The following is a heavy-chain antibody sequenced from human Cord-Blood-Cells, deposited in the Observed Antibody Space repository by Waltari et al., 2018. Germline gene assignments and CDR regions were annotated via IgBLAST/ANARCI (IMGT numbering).Heavy chain of an antibody. CDR2: IYYSGST. CDR3: ARPLVYCGGDCYSDY. CDR1: GGSISSSSYY. J-gene: IGHJ4*02. D-gene: IGHD2-21*02. V-gene: IGHV4-39*01. Sequence: QLQLQESGPGLVKPSETLSLTCPVSGGSISSSSYYWGWIRQPPGKGLEWIGSIYYSGSTYYNPSLKSRVTISVDTSKNQFSLKLSSVTAADTAVYYCARPLVYCGGDCYSDYWGQGTLVTVSS.